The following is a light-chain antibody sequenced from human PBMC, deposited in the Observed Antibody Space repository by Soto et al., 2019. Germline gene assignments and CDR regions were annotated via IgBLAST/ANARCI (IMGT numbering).Light chain of an antibody. Sequence: EIVLTQSPGTLSLSPGQRATLSCRASQSVSSSYLAWYQQEPGQAPRLLIYGASSRATGIPDRFSGSGSGTDFTLTISRLEPEESAVYYCHKYACSPLSFGGGTDVEIK. CDR2: GAS. V-gene: IGKV3-20*01. CDR1: QSVSSSY. CDR3: HKYACSPLS. J-gene: IGKJ4*01.